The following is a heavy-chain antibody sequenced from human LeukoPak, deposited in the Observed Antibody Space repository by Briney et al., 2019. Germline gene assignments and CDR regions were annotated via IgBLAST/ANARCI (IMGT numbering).Heavy chain of an antibody. D-gene: IGHD6-6*01. J-gene: IGHJ5*02. CDR3: ARGSSLGWFDP. CDR1: GASISSYY. V-gene: IGHV4-59*01. CDR2: IYYSGST. Sequence: PSETLSLTCTVSGASISSYYWSWIRQPPGKGLEWIGYIYYSGSTNYSPSLKSRVTISVDTSKNQFSLKLSSVTAADTAVYYCARGSSLGWFDPWGQGTLVTVSS.